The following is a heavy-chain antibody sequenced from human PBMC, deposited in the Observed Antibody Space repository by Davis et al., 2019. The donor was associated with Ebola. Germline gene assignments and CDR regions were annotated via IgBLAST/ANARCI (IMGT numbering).Heavy chain of an antibody. D-gene: IGHD2-15*01. Sequence: PGGSLRLSCAASGFTFSSYWMSWVRQAPGKGLEWVAVIWYDGSNKYYADSVKGRFTISRDNSKNTLYLQMNSLRAEDTAVYYCARGCGGSCYRFDPWGQGTLVTVSS. CDR1: GFTFSSYW. CDR2: IWYDGSNK. V-gene: IGHV3-33*08. J-gene: IGHJ5*02. CDR3: ARGCGGSCYRFDP.